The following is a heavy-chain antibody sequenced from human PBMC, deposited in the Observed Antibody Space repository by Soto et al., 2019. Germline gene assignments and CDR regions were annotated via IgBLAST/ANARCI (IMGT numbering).Heavy chain of an antibody. D-gene: IGHD3-10*01. CDR3: AKVEGFLWFELDS. V-gene: IGHV3-23*01. J-gene: IGHJ4*02. CDR1: GFTFSSFA. Sequence: EVQLLESGGGLVQPGGSLRLSCAASGFTFSSFAMSWVRQAPGKGLEWVSAISASGDGTYYADSVKGRFTISRDNSKNTLYLQMSRLGAEDTALYYCAKVEGFLWFELDSWGQGTLVTVSS. CDR2: ISASGDGT.